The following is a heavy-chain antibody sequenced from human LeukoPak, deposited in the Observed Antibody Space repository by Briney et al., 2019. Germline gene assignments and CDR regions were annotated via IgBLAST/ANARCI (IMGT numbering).Heavy chain of an antibody. CDR3: ARGGTATIVGDEFYFDY. D-gene: IGHD5-24*01. J-gene: IGHJ4*02. CDR1: GGSISSYY. V-gene: IGHV4-59*01. CDR2: IYYSGST. Sequence: SETLSLTCTVSGGSISSYYWSWIRQPPGKGLEWIGYIYYSGSTNYNPSLKSRVTISVDTSKNQFSLKLSSVTAADTAVYYCARGGTATIVGDEFYFDYWGQGTLVTVSS.